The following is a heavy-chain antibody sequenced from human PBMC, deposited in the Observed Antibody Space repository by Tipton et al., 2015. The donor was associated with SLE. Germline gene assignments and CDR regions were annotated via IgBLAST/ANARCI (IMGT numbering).Heavy chain of an antibody. CDR3: AVGATVTLDH. Sequence: TLSLTCAVSGFSLRSGYVWGWVRQPPGKGLEWVGSTLHRGTTYYNPSLKSRLSISIDTSKNQFSLTLSSVTAADTAVYYCAVGATVTLDHWGLGTLVIVSS. V-gene: IGHV4-38-2*01. D-gene: IGHD1-26*01. CDR1: GFSLRSGYV. CDR2: TLHRGTT. J-gene: IGHJ4*02.